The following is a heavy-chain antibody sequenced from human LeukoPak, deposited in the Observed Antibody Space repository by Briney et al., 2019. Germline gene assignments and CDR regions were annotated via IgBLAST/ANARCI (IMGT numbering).Heavy chain of an antibody. CDR1: GFTFSSYA. V-gene: IGHV3-23*01. CDR3: AKDNRRHYTSGPNPDSLH. CDR2: ISGSGGST. J-gene: IGHJ4*02. Sequence: GGSLRLSCAASGFTFSSYAMSWVRQAPGKGLEWVSAISGSGGSTYYADSVKGRFTISRDNSKNTLYLQMNSLRVEDTAFYYCAKDNRRHYTSGPNPDSLHWGQGALVTVSS. D-gene: IGHD6-19*01.